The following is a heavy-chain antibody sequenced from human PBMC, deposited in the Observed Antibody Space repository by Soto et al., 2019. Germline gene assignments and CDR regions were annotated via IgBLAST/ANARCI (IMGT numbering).Heavy chain of an antibody. J-gene: IGHJ5*02. CDR2: INPNSGGT. CDR3: ARTPYCTNGVCYTGWFDP. V-gene: IGHV1-2*02. Sequence: VASVKVSCKASGYTFTGYYMHWVRQAPGQGLEWMGWINPNSGGTNYAQKFQGRVTMTRDTSISTAYMELSRLRSDDTAVYYCARTPYCTNGVCYTGWFDPWGQGTLVTVSS. D-gene: IGHD2-8*01. CDR1: GYTFTGYY.